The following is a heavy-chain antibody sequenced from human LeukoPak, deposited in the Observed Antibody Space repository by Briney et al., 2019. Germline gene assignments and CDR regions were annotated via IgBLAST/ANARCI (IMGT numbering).Heavy chain of an antibody. CDR1: GGSISSSSYY. Sequence: SETLSLTCTVSGGSISSSSYYWGWIRQPPGKGLEWIGSIYYSGSTYYNPSLKSRVTISVDTSKNQFSLKLSSVTAADTAVYYCARDALPPSGYYYYGMDVWGQGTTVTVSS. CDR2: IYYSGST. CDR3: ARDALPPSGYYYYGMDV. J-gene: IGHJ6*02. V-gene: IGHV4-39*07. D-gene: IGHD7-27*01.